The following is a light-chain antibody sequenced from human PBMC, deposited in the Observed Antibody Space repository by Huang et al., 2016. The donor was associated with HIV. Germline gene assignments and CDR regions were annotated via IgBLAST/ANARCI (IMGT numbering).Light chain of an antibody. J-gene: IGKJ1*01. CDR3: QQYNNWPRT. CDR1: QSVSSN. V-gene: IGKV3-15*01. Sequence: EIVMTQSPATLSVSPWERATLSCRASQSVSSNLAWYQQKPGQAPRLRLYGASTRATGIPARFSGSGSGTEFTLTISSLQSEDFAVYYCQQYNNWPRTFGQGTKVEIK. CDR2: GAS.